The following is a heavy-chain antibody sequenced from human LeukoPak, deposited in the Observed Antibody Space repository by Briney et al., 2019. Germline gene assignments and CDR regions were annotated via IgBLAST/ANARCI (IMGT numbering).Heavy chain of an antibody. Sequence: SVKVSCKASGGTFSSYAISWVRQAPGQGLEWMGGIIPIFGTANYAQKFQGRVTITADKSTSTAYMELSSLRSEDTAVYYCAREARGGLGYFDYWGQGTLSPSPQ. CDR2: IIPIFGTA. CDR1: GGTFSSYA. CDR3: AREARGGLGYFDY. D-gene: IGHD3-10*01. V-gene: IGHV1-69*06. J-gene: IGHJ4*02.